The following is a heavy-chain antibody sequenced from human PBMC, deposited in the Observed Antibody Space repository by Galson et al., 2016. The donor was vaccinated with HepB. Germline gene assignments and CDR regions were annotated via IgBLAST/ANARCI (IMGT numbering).Heavy chain of an antibody. CDR2: IDGPIPNT. Sequence: SLRLSCAASGFTFRHYALSWVRQAPGKGLEWVSHIDGPIPNTHYADSVRGRFSIYRDNSRDTLYLQMDSLTAEDSAIYYCATWLSHHFDYWGQGTLVTVSS. J-gene: IGHJ4*02. D-gene: IGHD6-19*01. CDR3: ATWLSHHFDY. CDR1: GFTFRHYA. V-gene: IGHV3-23*01.